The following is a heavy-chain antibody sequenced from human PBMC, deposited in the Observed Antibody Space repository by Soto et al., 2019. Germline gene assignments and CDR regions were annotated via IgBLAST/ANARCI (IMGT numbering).Heavy chain of an antibody. Sequence: GGSLRLSCAASGFTLSHYWMSWVRQAPGKGLEWVSAIRGSGGSTYYVDSVKGRFSISRDNSKNTLYLQMNSLRAEDTAVYYCARPYCSGGSCPAFDLWGRGTMVTVSS. D-gene: IGHD2-15*01. CDR2: IRGSGGST. CDR3: ARPYCSGGSCPAFDL. J-gene: IGHJ3*01. V-gene: IGHV3-23*01. CDR1: GFTLSHYW.